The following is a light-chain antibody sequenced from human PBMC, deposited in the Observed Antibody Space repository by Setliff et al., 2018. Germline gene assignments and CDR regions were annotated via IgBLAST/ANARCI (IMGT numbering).Light chain of an antibody. J-gene: IGLJ1*01. CDR2: DVS. CDR1: SSDVGGYNY. V-gene: IGLV2-14*03. Sequence: ALAQPASVSGSPGQSITISCTGTSSDVGGYNYVSWYQQHPGKAPKLMIYDVSNRPSGVSNRFSGSKSGNTASLTISGLQAEDEADYYCSSYTGTYVFGSGTKVTVL. CDR3: SSYTGTYV.